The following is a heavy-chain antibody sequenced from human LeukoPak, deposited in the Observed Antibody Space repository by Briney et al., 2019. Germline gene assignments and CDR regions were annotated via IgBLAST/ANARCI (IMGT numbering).Heavy chain of an antibody. CDR2: INHSGST. Sequence: SETLSLTCGVYGGSFSGYYWSWIRQPPGKGLEWIGEINHSGSTNYNPSLKSRLTISVDTSKNQFSLKLSSVTAADTAVYYCARGRMMNYYGSGSPVYNWFDPWGQGTLVTVSS. D-gene: IGHD3-10*01. CDR3: ARGRMMNYYGSGSPVYNWFDP. CDR1: GGSFSGYY. J-gene: IGHJ5*02. V-gene: IGHV4-34*01.